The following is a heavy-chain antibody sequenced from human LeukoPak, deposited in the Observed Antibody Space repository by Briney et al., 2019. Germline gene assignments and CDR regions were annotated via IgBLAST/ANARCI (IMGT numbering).Heavy chain of an antibody. V-gene: IGHV4-39*07. D-gene: IGHD3-22*01. CDR1: GGSISSTGYY. CDR2: IYYSGST. Sequence: SETLYLTCTVSGGSISSTGYYWGWIRQPPGKGLEWIGNIYYSGSTHYNPSLKSRVTISVDTSKNQFSLRLTSVTAADTAVYYCARVAPTRGYASSGYYPLDYWGQGTLVNVSS. J-gene: IGHJ4*02. CDR3: ARVAPTRGYASSGYYPLDY.